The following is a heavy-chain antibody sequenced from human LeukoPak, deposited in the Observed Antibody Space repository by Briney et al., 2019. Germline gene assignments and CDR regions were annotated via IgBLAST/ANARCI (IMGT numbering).Heavy chain of an antibody. CDR3: VKVGYYDSSGYYLFDY. J-gene: IGHJ4*02. V-gene: IGHV3-64D*06. Sequence: GGSLRLSCSASGFTFSSYAMHWVRQAPGKGLEYVSAISSNGGSTYYADSVKGRFTISRDNSKNTLYLQMSSLRAEDTAVYYCVKVGYYDSSGYYLFDYWGQGTLVTVSS. D-gene: IGHD3-22*01. CDR2: ISSNGGST. CDR1: GFTFSSYA.